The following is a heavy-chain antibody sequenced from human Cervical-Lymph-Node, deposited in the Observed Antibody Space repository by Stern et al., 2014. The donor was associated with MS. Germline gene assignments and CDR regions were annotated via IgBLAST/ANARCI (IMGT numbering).Heavy chain of an antibody. V-gene: IGHV3-23*04. D-gene: IGHD4-17*01. CDR2: IRGRGGSP. CDR3: AKATVTSLSDY. J-gene: IGHJ4*02. Sequence: EVQLVESGGGLVQPGGSLRLSCAASGFTFSSYAMSWVRQAPGKGLEWVSAIRGRGGSPSYADSLKGRLPISRDNSKNTLYLQMNSLRAEDTAVYYGAKATVTSLSDYWGQGTLVTVSS. CDR1: GFTFSSYA.